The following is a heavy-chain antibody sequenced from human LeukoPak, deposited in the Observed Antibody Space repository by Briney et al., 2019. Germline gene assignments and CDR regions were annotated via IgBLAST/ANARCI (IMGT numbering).Heavy chain of an antibody. CDR3: ARDSYRYYYGSGSDHFDY. D-gene: IGHD3-10*01. V-gene: IGHV3-74*01. CDR2: INSDGSST. CDR1: GFTFSSYG. Sequence: GGSLRLSCAASGFTFSSYGMHWVRQAPGKGLGWVSRINSDGSSTSYADSVKGRFTISRDNAKNTLYLQMNSLRAEDTAVYYCARDSYRYYYGSGSDHFDYWGQGTLVTVSS. J-gene: IGHJ4*02.